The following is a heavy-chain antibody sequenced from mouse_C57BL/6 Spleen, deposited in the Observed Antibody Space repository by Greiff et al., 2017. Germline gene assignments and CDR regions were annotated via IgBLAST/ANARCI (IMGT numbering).Heavy chain of an antibody. V-gene: IGHV1-61*01. CDR2: IYPSDSET. J-gene: IGHJ2*01. D-gene: IGHD1-1*01. CDR3: ARAINYYGSSYGY. CDR1: GYTFTSYW. Sequence: VQLQESGAELVRPGSSVKLSCKASGYTFTSYWMDWVKQRPGQGLEWIGNIYPSDSETHYNQKFKDKATLTVDKSSSTAYMQLSSLTSEDSAVYYCARAINYYGSSYGYWGQGTTLTVSS.